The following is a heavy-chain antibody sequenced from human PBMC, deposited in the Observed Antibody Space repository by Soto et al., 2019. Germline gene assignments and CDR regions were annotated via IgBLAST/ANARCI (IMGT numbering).Heavy chain of an antibody. D-gene: IGHD3-22*01. CDR3: ARVGHDSRDWFDP. CDR1: GGSISSGGYS. J-gene: IGHJ5*02. Sequence: SETLSLTCAVSGGSISSGGYSWSWIRQPPGKGLEWIGYIYHSGSTYYNPSLKSRVTISVDRSKNQFSLKLSSVTAADTAVYYCARVGHDSRDWFDPWGQGNLVTVSS. V-gene: IGHV4-30-2*01. CDR2: IYHSGST.